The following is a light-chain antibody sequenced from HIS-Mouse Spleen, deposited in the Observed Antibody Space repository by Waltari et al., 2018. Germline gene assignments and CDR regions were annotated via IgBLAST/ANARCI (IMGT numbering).Light chain of an antibody. CDR3: QQYYSYPWT. CDR2: AAS. J-gene: IGKJ1*01. Sequence: AIRMTQSPSSFSASTGDRVTITCRASQGISSYLACYQQKPGKAPKLLIYAASTLQSGVPSRFSGSGSGTDFTLTISCLQSEDFATYYCQQYYSYPWTFGQGTKVEIK. V-gene: IGKV1-8*01. CDR1: QGISSY.